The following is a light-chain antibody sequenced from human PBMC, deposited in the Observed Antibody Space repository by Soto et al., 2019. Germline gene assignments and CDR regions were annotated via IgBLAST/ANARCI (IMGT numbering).Light chain of an antibody. CDR3: QEYKSYST. CDR2: SAS. CDR1: QSVDYN. Sequence: IVLTQAPATLSVSPGERATLSCRASQSVDYNLAWYQKKPGQPPRLLIYSASTRATGIPARFSGSGSGTDFTLTINGLQPEDFATYFCQEYKSYSTFGPGTKVDIK. V-gene: IGKV3-15*01. J-gene: IGKJ1*01.